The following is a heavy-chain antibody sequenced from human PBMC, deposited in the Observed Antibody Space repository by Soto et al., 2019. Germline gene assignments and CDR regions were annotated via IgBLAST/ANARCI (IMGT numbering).Heavy chain of an antibody. CDR2: ISSSSSTI. J-gene: IGHJ5*02. V-gene: IGHV3-48*01. D-gene: IGHD6-13*01. CDR1: GFTFSSYS. Sequence: EVQLVESGGGLVQPGGSLRLSCAASGFTFSSYSMNWVRQAPGKGLEWVSYISSSSSTIYYADSVKGRFTISRDNAKNSRYVEMHRLRCEDAAVEYCAREAAAGDLDWFVPWGQGTLVTVSS. CDR3: AREAAAGDLDWFVP.